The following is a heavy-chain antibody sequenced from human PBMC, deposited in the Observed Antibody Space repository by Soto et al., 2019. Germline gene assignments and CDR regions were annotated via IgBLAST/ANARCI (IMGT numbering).Heavy chain of an antibody. Sequence: QVQLQESGPGLVKPSETLSLNCTVSGGSMDAYYWSWIRQPPGKGLEWIGYIYSTGTTSGTTNYNPSLKGRVAILVDTSKSQFSLRLTSVTAEDTAVYYCVRVGSCSGTIGRGWFDPWGQGTLVTVSS. CDR3: VRVGSCSGTIGRGWFDP. D-gene: IGHD2-2*03. CDR2: IYSTGTTSGTT. V-gene: IGHV4-59*01. CDR1: GGSMDAYY. J-gene: IGHJ5*02.